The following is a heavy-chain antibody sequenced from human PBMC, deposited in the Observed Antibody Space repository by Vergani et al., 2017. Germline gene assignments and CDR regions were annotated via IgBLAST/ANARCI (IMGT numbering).Heavy chain of an antibody. J-gene: IGHJ1*01. CDR3: TIVPFGYYEKSCYYPEYSQQ. CDR1: GYSFTTSG. CDR2: INGYNANT. D-gene: IGHD3-22*01. Sequence: QVQLVQSGDEMKKPGASVSVSCKASGYSFTTSGISWVRQAPGQGPEWMGWINGYNANTKYAQNFQGRVTMTADTSTSTAYMELRGLRSDDTAVYYCTIVPFGYYEKSCYYPEYSQQWGQGTLVTVSA. V-gene: IGHV1-18*01.